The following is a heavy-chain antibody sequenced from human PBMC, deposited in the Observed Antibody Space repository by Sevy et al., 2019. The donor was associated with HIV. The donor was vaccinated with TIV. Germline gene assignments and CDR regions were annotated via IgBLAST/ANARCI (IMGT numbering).Heavy chain of an antibody. Sequence: GGSLRLSCAASGFTFSSYEMNWVRQAPGKGLEWVSYISSSGSTIYYADSVKGRFTISRDNAKNSLYLQMNSLRAEDTAVYYCARDTYGDDEGYWGQGTLLTVSS. J-gene: IGHJ4*02. CDR2: ISSSGSTI. CDR3: ARDTYGDDEGY. CDR1: GFTFSSYE. D-gene: IGHD4-17*01. V-gene: IGHV3-48*03.